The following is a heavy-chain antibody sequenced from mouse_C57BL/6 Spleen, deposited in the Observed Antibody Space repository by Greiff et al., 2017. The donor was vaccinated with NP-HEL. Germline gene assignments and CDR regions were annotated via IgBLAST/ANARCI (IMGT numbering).Heavy chain of an antibody. V-gene: IGHV1-66*01. Sequence: QVQLQQSGPELVKPGASVKISCKASGYSFTSYYIHWVKQRPGQGLEWIGWIYPGSGNTKYNEKFKGKATLTADTSSSTAYMQLSSLTSEDSAVYYCARKNYGSSLYWYFDVWGTGTTVTVSS. CDR2: IYPGSGNT. CDR3: ARKNYGSSLYWYFDV. J-gene: IGHJ1*03. CDR1: GYSFTSYY. D-gene: IGHD1-1*01.